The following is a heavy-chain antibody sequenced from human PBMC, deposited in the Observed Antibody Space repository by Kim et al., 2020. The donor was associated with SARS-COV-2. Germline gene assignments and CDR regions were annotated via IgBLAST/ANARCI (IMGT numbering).Heavy chain of an antibody. J-gene: IGHJ4*02. Sequence: GGSLRLSCAASGFTFGSYAMSWVRQAPGKGLEWVSVIFGKSTKIYYADSVEGRFTISRDNSKNTLYLQMNSLRAEDTAIYYCAKERACSGDGADFDSWGQ. CDR3: AKERACSGDGADFDS. CDR1: GFTFGSYA. V-gene: IGHV3-23*01. D-gene: IGHD2-15*01. CDR2: IFGKSTKI.